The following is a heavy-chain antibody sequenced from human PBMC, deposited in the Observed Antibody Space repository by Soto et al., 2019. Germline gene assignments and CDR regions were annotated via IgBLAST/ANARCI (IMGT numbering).Heavy chain of an antibody. D-gene: IGHD3-22*01. V-gene: IGHV5-51*01. CDR3: ARCVGYYYDSSGEFDY. CDR2: IYPGDSDT. J-gene: IGHJ4*02. CDR1: GYSFTSYW. Sequence: ESLKIACKGAGYSFTSYWIGWVRQIPGKGLEWMGIIYPGDSDTRYSPSFQGQVTISADKSISTAYLQWSSLKASDTAMYYCARCVGYYYDSSGEFDYWGQGTLVTVSS.